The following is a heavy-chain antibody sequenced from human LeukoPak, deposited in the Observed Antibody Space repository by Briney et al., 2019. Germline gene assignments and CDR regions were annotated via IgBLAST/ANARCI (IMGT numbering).Heavy chain of an antibody. V-gene: IGHV4-30-4*01. CDR3: ASFYDSSGYDYPDY. Sequence: SQTLSLTCTVSGGSISSGDYYWSWIRQPPGKGLEWIGYIYYSGGTYYNPSLKSRVTISVDTSKNQFSLKLSSVTAADTAVYYCASFYDSSGYDYPDYWGQGTLVTVSS. J-gene: IGHJ4*02. CDR2: IYYSGGT. CDR1: GGSISSGDYY. D-gene: IGHD3-22*01.